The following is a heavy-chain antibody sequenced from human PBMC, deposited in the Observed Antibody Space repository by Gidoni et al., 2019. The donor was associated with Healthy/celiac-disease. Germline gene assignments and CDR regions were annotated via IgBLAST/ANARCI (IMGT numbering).Heavy chain of an antibody. J-gene: IGHJ6*02. CDR3: ARDSGRVGATKNGMDV. Sequence: QVQLVQTGAEVTKPGASVKVSCKASGYTFTSYGISGVRQAPGQGLEWMGWISAYNGNTNYAQKLQGRVTMTTDTPTSTAYMELRSLRSDDTAVDYCARDSGRVGATKNGMDVWGQGTTGTVS. CDR1: GYTFTSYG. D-gene: IGHD1-26*01. V-gene: IGHV1-18*01. CDR2: ISAYNGNT.